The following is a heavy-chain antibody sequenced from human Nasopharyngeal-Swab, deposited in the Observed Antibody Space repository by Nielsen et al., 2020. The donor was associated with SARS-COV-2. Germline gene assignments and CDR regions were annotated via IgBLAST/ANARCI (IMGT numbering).Heavy chain of an antibody. CDR2: VYDSGST. V-gene: IGHV4-59*08. CDR1: GGSMSNFH. Sequence: SETLSLTCTVSGGSMSNFHWSWIRLSPGKGLEWIGYVYDSGSTKYNPSLNSRVTISVDTSKTQFSLKVRSVTAADTAVYFCARRLGLRAPFDYWGQGTLVTASS. D-gene: IGHD5/OR15-5a*01. J-gene: IGHJ4*02. CDR3: ARRLGLRAPFDY.